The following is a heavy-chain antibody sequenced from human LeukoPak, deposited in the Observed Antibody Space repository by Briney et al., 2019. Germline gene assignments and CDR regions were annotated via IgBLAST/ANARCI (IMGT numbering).Heavy chain of an antibody. CDR3: ARGRQYDYVWGSYRSYYYYYYMDV. D-gene: IGHD3-16*02. CDR2: TYYNGRA. CDR1: GGSISSSY. J-gene: IGHJ6*03. V-gene: IGHV4-59*12. Sequence: SETLSLTCTVSGGSISSSYWSWIRQPPGKGLEWIAYTYYNGRANYNPSLKSRVTISVDTSKNQFSLKLSSVTAADTAVYYCARGRQYDYVWGSYRSYYYYYYMDVWGKGTTVTVSS.